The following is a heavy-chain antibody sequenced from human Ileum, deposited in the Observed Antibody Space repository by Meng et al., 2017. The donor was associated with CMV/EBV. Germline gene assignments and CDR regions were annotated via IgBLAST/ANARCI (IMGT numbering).Heavy chain of an antibody. CDR1: GSSFGGFY. J-gene: IGHJ5*02. CDR3: ARKRDLGPDLSWLDP. CDR2: VNHIGGT. Sequence: QWQLHQWGAGLLKPSEPLSLTCAVYGSSFGGFYWTWIRQTPGKGLEWIGEVNHIGGTNYNPSLKSRVTISVDTSKKEFSLKLNSVTAADTAVYYCARKRDLGPDLSWLDPWGQGSLVTVSS. D-gene: IGHD5-24*01. V-gene: IGHV4-34*01.